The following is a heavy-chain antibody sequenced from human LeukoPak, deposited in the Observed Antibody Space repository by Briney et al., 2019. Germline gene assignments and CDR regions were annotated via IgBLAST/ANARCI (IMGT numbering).Heavy chain of an antibody. V-gene: IGHV5-51*01. CDR2: IYPGDSDT. CDR1: GYSFTSYW. Sequence: GESLKISCKGSGYSFTSYWIGWVRQMPGKGLEWMGIIYPGDSDTRYSPSFQGQVTISADKSISTAYLQWSSLKAADTAMYYCARRFYYYDSSGYYSFDYWGQGTLVTVSS. CDR3: ARRFYYYDSSGYYSFDY. J-gene: IGHJ4*02. D-gene: IGHD3-22*01.